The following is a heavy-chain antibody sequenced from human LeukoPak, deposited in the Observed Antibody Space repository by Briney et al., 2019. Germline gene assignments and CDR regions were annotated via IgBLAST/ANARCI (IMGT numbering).Heavy chain of an antibody. CDR1: GYTFTSYY. CDR2: INPSGGST. J-gene: IGHJ3*02. V-gene: IGHV1-46*01. D-gene: IGHD2-2*01. CDR3: ARVPHQGARAFDI. Sequence: ASVKVSCKASGYTFTSYYMHWVRRAPGQGLEWMGIINPSGGSTSYAQKFQGRVTMTRDTSTSTVYMELSSLRSEDTAVYYCARVPHQGARAFDIWGQGTMVTVSS.